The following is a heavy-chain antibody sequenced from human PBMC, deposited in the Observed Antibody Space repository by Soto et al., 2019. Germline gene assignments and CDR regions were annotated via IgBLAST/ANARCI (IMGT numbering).Heavy chain of an antibody. Sequence: VQLVESGGGLVKPGGSLRLSCAASGFIFATHTINWVRQAPGKGLEWVSSITGSGIYTRYADSVKGRFTISRDNAKASLYLQMNSLGAEDTAVYYCVKEGISNGNEYFDYWGQGTLVTVSS. CDR3: VKEGISNGNEYFDY. V-gene: IGHV3-21*02. CDR1: GFIFATHT. D-gene: IGHD4-4*01. J-gene: IGHJ4*02. CDR2: ITGSGIYT.